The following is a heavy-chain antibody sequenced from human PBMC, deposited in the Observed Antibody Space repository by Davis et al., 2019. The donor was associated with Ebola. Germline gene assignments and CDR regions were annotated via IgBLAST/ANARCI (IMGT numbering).Heavy chain of an antibody. CDR2: IYYSGST. V-gene: IGHV4-39*01. CDR1: AGSISSTSYY. D-gene: IGHD2-2*01. Sequence: SETLSLTCTVSAGSISSTSYYWGWIRQPPGKGLEWIGSIYYSGSTYYNPSLKSRVSISVDTSKNQFSLKLSSVTAADTAVYYCARLVWVVLVPDAIEVWFDPWGQGTLVTVSS. J-gene: IGHJ5*02. CDR3: ARLVWVVLVPDAIEVWFDP.